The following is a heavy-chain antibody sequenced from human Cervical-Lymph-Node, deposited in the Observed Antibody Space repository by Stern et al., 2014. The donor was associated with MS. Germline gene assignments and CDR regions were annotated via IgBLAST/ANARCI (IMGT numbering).Heavy chain of an antibody. CDR2: LNPILGET. Sequence: VQLEQSGAEVKKPGSSVKVSCKASGGTFSNSAITWVRQAPGQGIGGVGRLNPILGETNYSQKSQGRVTITADKSTSTAYMELSSLTSEDTAVYYCARGIMVVVVSDGFDIWGQGTLVTVSS. CDR1: GGTFSNSA. D-gene: IGHD2-15*01. CDR3: ARGIMVVVVSDGFDI. V-gene: IGHV1-69*09. J-gene: IGHJ3*02.